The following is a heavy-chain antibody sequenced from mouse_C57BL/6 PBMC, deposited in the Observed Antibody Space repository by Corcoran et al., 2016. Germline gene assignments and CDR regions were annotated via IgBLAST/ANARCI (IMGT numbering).Heavy chain of an antibody. J-gene: IGHJ2*01. D-gene: IGHD3-2*02. V-gene: IGHV1-18*01. Sequence: EVQLQQSGPELVKPGASVKIPCKASGYTFTDYNMDWVKQSHGKSLEWIGDINPNNGGTIYNQKFKGKATLTVDKSSSTAYMELRSLTSEDTAVYYCARSARQLRLYYFDYWGQGTTLTVSS. CDR2: INPNNGGT. CDR1: GYTFTDYN. CDR3: ARSARQLRLYYFDY.